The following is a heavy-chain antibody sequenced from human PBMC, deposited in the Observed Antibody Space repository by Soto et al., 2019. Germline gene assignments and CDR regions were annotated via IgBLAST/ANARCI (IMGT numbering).Heavy chain of an antibody. CDR1: GFTFSSYS. J-gene: IGHJ4*02. CDR3: TRRSLAAFDY. D-gene: IGHD2-15*01. Sequence: PGGSLRLSCAASGFTFSSYSMNWVRQAPGKGLEWVSYIISSSNTIYYADSVKGRFTIPRDNAKNSLYLQMNSLRDEDTAVYYCTRRSLAAFDYWGQGTLVTVSS. V-gene: IGHV3-48*02. CDR2: IISSSNTI.